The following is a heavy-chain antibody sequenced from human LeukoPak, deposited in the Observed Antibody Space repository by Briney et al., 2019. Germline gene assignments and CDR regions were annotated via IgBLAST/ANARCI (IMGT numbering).Heavy chain of an antibody. Sequence: GESLKISCKGSGYSFTSYWIGWVRQMPGKGLEWMGIIYPGDSDTRYSPSFQGQVTISADKSISTAYLQWSSLKASDTAMYYCARQFSITILGVVTDAFDIWGQGTMVTVSS. J-gene: IGHJ3*02. CDR3: ARQFSITILGVVTDAFDI. CDR1: GYSFTSYW. D-gene: IGHD3-3*01. V-gene: IGHV5-51*01. CDR2: IYPGDSDT.